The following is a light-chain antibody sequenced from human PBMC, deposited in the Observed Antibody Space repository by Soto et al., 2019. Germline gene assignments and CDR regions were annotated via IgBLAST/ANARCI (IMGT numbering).Light chain of an antibody. Sequence: DIQMTQSPSSLSASVGDRVTITCRASQSISSFLNWYQQRPGKAPKLLIYDASSLQSGVPSRFSGSRSGTDFTLTISSLQSEDFGTYYCQQSYSNPRTFGQGTKVEIK. CDR3: QQSYSNPRT. CDR1: QSISSF. V-gene: IGKV1-39*01. CDR2: DAS. J-gene: IGKJ1*01.